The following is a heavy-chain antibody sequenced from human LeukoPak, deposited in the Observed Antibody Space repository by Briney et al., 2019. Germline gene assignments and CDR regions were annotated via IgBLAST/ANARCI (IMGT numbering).Heavy chain of an antibody. D-gene: IGHD1-14*01. CDR1: GGSISSYY. V-gene: IGHV4-59*01. CDR2: IYYSGST. Sequence: SETLSLTCTVSGGSISSYYWSWIWQPPGKGLECIGYIYYSGSTNYNPSLKSRVTISVDTSKNQFSLKLNSVTAADTAVYYCARGKEVKPGYYFDYWGQGTLVTVSS. J-gene: IGHJ4*02. CDR3: ARGKEVKPGYYFDY.